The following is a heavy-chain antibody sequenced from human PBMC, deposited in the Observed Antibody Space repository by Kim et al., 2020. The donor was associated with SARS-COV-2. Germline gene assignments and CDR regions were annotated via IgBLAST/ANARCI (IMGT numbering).Heavy chain of an antibody. V-gene: IGHV7-4-1*02. D-gene: IGHD2-21*02. CDR2: INTNTGNP. J-gene: IGHJ6*02. CDR3: ARVLAVTNYYYYGMDV. Sequence: ASVKVSCKASGYTFTSYAMNWVRQAPGQGLEWMGWINTNTGNPTYAQGFTGRFVFSLDTSVSTAYLQISSLKAEDTAVYYCARVLAVTNYYYYGMDVWGQGTTVTVSS. CDR1: GYTFTSYA.